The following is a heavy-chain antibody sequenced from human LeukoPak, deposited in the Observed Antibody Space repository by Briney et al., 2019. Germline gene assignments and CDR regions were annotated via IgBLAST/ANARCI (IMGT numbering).Heavy chain of an antibody. CDR3: ARVEGSYGYDYYYGLDV. CDR1: GGSISRYY. J-gene: IGHJ6*04. D-gene: IGHD5-18*01. Sequence: SETLSLTWTVSGGSISRYYWSWIRQPPGKGLEWIGYIYYSGSTNYNPSLKSRVTISVDTSKNQFSLKLSSVTAADTAVYYCARVEGSYGYDYYYGLDVWGKGTTVTVSS. V-gene: IGHV4-59*01. CDR2: IYYSGST.